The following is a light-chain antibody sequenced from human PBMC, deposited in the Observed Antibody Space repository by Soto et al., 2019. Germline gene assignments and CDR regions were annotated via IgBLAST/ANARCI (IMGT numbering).Light chain of an antibody. CDR1: QSIKTW. CDR2: DAS. CDR3: QQRNVWPPIT. J-gene: IGKJ5*01. Sequence: DIQMTQSPSALSASVGDRVTITCRASQSIKTWLAWYQRKPGRAXNLLIYDASSLQSGVPSRFSGSVSGTEFTLTINDLQTEDLAVYYGQQRNVWPPITFGQGTRLEI. V-gene: IGKV1-5*01.